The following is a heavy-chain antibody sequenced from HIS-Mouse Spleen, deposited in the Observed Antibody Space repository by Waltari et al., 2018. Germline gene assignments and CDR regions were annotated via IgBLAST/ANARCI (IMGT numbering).Heavy chain of an antibody. D-gene: IGHD6-13*01. J-gene: IGHJ2*01. V-gene: IGHV4-39*07. CDR1: GGSISTSSYY. CDR2: IYDSGST. CDR3: AREIPYSSSWYDWYFDL. Sequence: QLQLQESGPGLVKPSETLSLTCTVSGGSISTSSYYCGWIRQPPGKGLVWIGSIYDSGSTYYNPSLKSRVTISVDTSKNQFSLKLSSVTAADTAVYYCAREIPYSSSWYDWYFDLWGRGTLVTVSS.